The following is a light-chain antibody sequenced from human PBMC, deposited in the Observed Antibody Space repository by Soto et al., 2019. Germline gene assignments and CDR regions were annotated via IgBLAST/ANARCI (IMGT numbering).Light chain of an antibody. Sequence: EIVLTQSPGTLSLSPGERATLSCRASQSVSSSYLAWYQQKPGQAPRLLIYGASSRATGIPDRFSGSGSGTDFTLTISRLEPEDVAVYYCQQYGSSLRTFGQGTQLEIK. V-gene: IGKV3-20*01. CDR1: QSVSSSY. J-gene: IGKJ2*01. CDR2: GAS. CDR3: QQYGSSLRT.